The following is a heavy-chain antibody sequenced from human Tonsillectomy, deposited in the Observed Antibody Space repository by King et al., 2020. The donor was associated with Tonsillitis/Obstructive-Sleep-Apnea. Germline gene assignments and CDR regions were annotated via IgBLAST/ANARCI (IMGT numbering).Heavy chain of an antibody. D-gene: IGHD3-10*01. CDR3: ARRVVQGVIISRDAFDI. J-gene: IGHJ3*02. Sequence: LQLQESGPGLVKPSETLSLTCTVSGGSISSSSYNWGWIRQPPGKGLEWIGRIYYSGSTYYNTSLNSRVTISVDTSKNQFSLKLSSVTAADTAVYYCARRVVQGVIISRDAFDIWGQGTMVTVSS. CDR2: IYYSGST. CDR1: GGSISSSSYN. V-gene: IGHV4-39*01.